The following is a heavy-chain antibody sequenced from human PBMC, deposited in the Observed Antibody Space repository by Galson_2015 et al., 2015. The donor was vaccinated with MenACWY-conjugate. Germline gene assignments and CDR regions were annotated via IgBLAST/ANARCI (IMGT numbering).Heavy chain of an antibody. CDR1: GFTFSSYA. CDR2: ISGSGGNT. Sequence: SLRLSCAASGFTFSSYAMSWVRQAPGKGLEWVSGISGSGGNTFNADSVKGRFTISRDNSKSTLYLQVNSLRAEDTAVYYCAKELRRYYDFWSGYYPDPWGQGTLVTVSS. V-gene: IGHV3-23*01. D-gene: IGHD3-3*01. CDR3: AKELRRYYDFWSGYYPDP. J-gene: IGHJ5*02.